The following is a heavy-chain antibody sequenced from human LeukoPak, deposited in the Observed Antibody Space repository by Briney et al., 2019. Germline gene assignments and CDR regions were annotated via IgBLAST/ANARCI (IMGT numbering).Heavy chain of an antibody. J-gene: IGHJ4*02. CDR2: IYYSGST. CDR1: GGSISSGDYY. D-gene: IGHD2-2*02. V-gene: IGHV4-30-4*01. Sequence: SQTLSLTCTVSGGSISSGDYYWSWIRQPPGKGLEWIGYIYYSGSTYYNPSLKSRVTISVDTSKNQFSLKLSSVTAADTAVYYCARERGWLYYYFDYWGQGTLVTVSS. CDR3: ARERGWLYYYFDY.